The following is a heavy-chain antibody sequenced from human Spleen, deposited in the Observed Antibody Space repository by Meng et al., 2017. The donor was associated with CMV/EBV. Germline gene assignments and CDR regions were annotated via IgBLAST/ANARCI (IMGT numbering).Heavy chain of an antibody. CDR1: GGTFSRYA. V-gene: IGHV1-69*05. CDR3: ARDFDGYDFWSGPEY. Sequence: SVKVSCKASGGTFSRYAINWVRQAPGQGLEWMGGIIPIFGTPNYAQKFQGRVTITTDESTSTAYMELSSLRSEDTAVYYCARDFDGYDFWSGPEYWGQGTLVTVSS. CDR2: IIPIFGTP. J-gene: IGHJ4*02. D-gene: IGHD3-3*01.